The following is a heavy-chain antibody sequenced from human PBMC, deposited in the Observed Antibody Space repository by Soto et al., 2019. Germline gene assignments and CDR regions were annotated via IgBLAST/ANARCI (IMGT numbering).Heavy chain of an antibody. CDR3: ARERPDGARLDP. CDR1: GGSISSGYYY. J-gene: IGHJ5*02. D-gene: IGHD6-6*01. V-gene: IGHV4-30-4*01. CDR2: IYYSGST. Sequence: QVQLQESGPGLVKPTQTLSLTGTVSGGSISSGYYYWSWIRDPPGKGLEWIGYIYYSGSTYYNPSLKSRVTISVDTSKNQFSLKLSSVTAADTAVYYCARERPDGARLDPWGQGTLVTASS.